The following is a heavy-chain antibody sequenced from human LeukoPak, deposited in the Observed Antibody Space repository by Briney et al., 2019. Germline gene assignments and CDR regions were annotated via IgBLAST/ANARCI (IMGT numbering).Heavy chain of an antibody. CDR2: IDPKRGVT. V-gene: IGHV1-2*02. D-gene: IGHD3-16*01. J-gene: IGHJ6*03. CDR1: GYNFTSYL. CDR3: ARFGEDGDDMDV. Sequence: ASVKVSCKASGYNFTSYLIHWVRQAPGQGLEWMGRIDPKRGVTRYAQKFQGRVTLTRDTPITTVYMELTSLRSDDTAVYFCARFGEDGDDMDVWGEGTTVTVSS.